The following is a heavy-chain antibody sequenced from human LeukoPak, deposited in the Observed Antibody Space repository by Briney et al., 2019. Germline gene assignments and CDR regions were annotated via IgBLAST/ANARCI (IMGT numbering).Heavy chain of an antibody. CDR2: ISFDGSNK. CDR1: GFTFSSYA. V-gene: IGHV3-30-3*01. J-gene: IGHJ4*02. Sequence: GASLRLSCAASGFTFSSYAMHWVRRAPGKGLEWMAVISFDGSNKYYADSVKGRFTISRDNSKNTLYLQMNSLRAEDTAVYYCASRNTYSGYGGPFDYWGQGTLVSFSS. D-gene: IGHD5-12*01. CDR3: ASRNTYSGYGGPFDY.